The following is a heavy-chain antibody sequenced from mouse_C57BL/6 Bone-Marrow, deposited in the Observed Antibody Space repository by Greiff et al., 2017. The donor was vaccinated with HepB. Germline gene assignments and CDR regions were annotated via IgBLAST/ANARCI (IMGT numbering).Heavy chain of an antibody. V-gene: IGHV1-81*01. CDR1: GYTFTSYG. Sequence: VQLQQSGAELARPGASVKLSCKASGYTFTSYGISWVKQRTGQGLEWIGERYPRSGNTYYNEKFKGKATLTADKSSSTAYMELRSLTSEDSAVYFCARSYYGSSAWFAYWGQGTLVTVSA. D-gene: IGHD1-1*01. CDR3: ARSYYGSSAWFAY. J-gene: IGHJ3*01. CDR2: RYPRSGNT.